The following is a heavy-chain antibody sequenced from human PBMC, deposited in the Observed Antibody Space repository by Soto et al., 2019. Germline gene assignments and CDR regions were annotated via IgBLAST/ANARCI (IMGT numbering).Heavy chain of an antibody. CDR2: LNSGGDT. D-gene: IGHD3-22*01. CDR3: ARDIYESAFDV. Sequence: VQLVESGGGLVQPGESLRLSCAASGFTVSSNFMSWVRQAPGKGLEWVSLLNSGGDTYYADSVKGRFTISRDNPKNTLYLQMNSLRAEDTAVYYCARDIYESAFDVWGQGTMVTVSS. J-gene: IGHJ3*01. CDR1: GFTVSSNF. V-gene: IGHV3-66*01.